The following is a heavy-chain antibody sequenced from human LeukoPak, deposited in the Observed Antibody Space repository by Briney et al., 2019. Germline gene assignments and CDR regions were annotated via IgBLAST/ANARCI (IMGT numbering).Heavy chain of an antibody. CDR3: ARVGKVSGQGDFDY. CDR2: INQDGSEK. J-gene: IGHJ4*02. Sequence: PGGSLRLSCAASGFTFSSYWMSWVRQAPGKGLEWVANINQDGSEKYYVDSVKGRFTISRDNAKNSLYLQMNSLRAEDTAVYYCARVGKVSGQGDFDYWGQGTLVTVSS. D-gene: IGHD5/OR15-5a*01. CDR1: GFTFSSYW. V-gene: IGHV3-7*01.